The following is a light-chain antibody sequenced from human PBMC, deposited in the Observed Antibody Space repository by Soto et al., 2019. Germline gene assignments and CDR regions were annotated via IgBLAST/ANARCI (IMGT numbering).Light chain of an antibody. CDR1: QSSSSY. CDR2: DAS. CDR3: QQSYSTPRLT. V-gene: IGKV1-39*01. J-gene: IGKJ3*01. Sequence: DIQMTQSASYLSASVGDRVTITWRASQSSSSYLNWYQQKPGKAPKLLIYDASSLQSGVPSRFSGSRSGTHFTHTISSLQPEDFATYYCQQSYSTPRLTFGPGTKADIK.